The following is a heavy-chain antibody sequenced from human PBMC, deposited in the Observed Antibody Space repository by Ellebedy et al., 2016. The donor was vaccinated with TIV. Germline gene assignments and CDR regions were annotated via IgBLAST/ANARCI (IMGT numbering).Heavy chain of an antibody. CDR1: GFTLSACG. J-gene: IGHJ6*02. CDR3: AEEGGSSRGASGMDV. Sequence: GESLKISCVASGFTLSACGTHWVRQTPNKGLEWVAFISTNGREKYYIDSVKGRFTISRDISKHTLYLQMNSMRVDDPAVYYCAEEGGSSRGASGMDVWGQGTAVVVSS. D-gene: IGHD6-6*01. V-gene: IGHV3-30*18. CDR2: ISTNGREK.